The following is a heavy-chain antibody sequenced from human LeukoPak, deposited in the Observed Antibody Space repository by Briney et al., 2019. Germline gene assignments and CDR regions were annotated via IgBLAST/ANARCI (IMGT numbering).Heavy chain of an antibody. J-gene: IGHJ4*02. CDR2: ISYSGRT. V-gene: IGHV4-59*01. Sequence: SETLSLTCTVSAGSINSYYGSSIRQPPGKGLEWSLYISYSGRTSYNPSLKSQVTISVDTSKNHFSLKLSSVSAADTAVYYCARVTGTIFDYWGQGTLVTVSS. CDR1: AGSINSYY. CDR3: ARVTGTIFDY. D-gene: IGHD1-7*01.